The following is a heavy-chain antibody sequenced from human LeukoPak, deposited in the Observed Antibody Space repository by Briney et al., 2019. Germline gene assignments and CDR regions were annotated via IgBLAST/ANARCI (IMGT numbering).Heavy chain of an antibody. D-gene: IGHD6-19*01. CDR2: INGDGSNT. J-gene: IGHJ3*02. CDR1: GFTFSSHW. Sequence: GGSLRLSCAASGFTFSSHWMHWVRQAPGKGLVWVSRINGDGSNTTYADSVKGRFTISRDDAKNTLYLQMNSLRAEDTAVYHCARSKGWYSTDAFDIWGQGTMVTVSS. V-gene: IGHV3-74*03. CDR3: ARSKGWYSTDAFDI.